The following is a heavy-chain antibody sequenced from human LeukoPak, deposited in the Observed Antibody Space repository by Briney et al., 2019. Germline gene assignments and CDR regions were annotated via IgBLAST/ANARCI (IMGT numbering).Heavy chain of an antibody. CDR2: VYSGGHT. CDR3: ARGIRDCSRTTCYQPFDY. D-gene: IGHD2-2*01. V-gene: IGHV3-53*01. J-gene: IGHJ4*02. CDR1: GFTFSSYS. Sequence: GGSLRLSCAASGFTFSSYSMNWVRQAPGKGLEWVSIVYSGGHTYYADSVKGRFTISRDKSKNTLYLQMSSLRAEDTAVYYCARGIRDCSRTTCYQPFDYWGQGALVTVSS.